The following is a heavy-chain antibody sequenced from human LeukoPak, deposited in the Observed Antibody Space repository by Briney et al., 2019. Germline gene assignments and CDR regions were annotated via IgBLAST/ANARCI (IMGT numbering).Heavy chain of an antibody. CDR3: ARHGYSPYFYFYYMDV. CDR1: GGSFSGYY. CDR2: INHSGDT. J-gene: IGHJ6*03. V-gene: IGHV4-34*01. D-gene: IGHD1-26*01. Sequence: SETLSLTCAVYGGSFSGYYWSWIRQPPGKGLEWIGEINHSGDTNYNPSLKSRVTISLDTSKNQFSLKLSSVTAADTAVYYCARHGYSPYFYFYYMDVWGKGTTVTISS.